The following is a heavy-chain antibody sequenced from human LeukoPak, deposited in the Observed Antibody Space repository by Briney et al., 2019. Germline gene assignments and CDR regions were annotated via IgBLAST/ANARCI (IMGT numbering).Heavy chain of an antibody. J-gene: IGHJ4*02. V-gene: IGHV3-30*18. CDR3: AKEARANSSWSPFDY. Sequence: GGSLRLSCAVSGFTMKIYDMHWVRQAPGKGLEWVAVISFDGHNTYYRDSVEGRFTISRDSSKNMLFLQMNSLRTEDTAVYYCAKEARANSSWSPFDYWGQGILVTVSS. CDR2: ISFDGHNT. CDR1: GFTMKIYD. D-gene: IGHD6-13*01.